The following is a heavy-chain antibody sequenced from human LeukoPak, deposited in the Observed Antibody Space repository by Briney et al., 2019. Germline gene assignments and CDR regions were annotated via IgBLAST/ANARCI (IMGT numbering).Heavy chain of an antibody. D-gene: IGHD3-9*01. V-gene: IGHV3-23*01. J-gene: IGHJ4*02. CDR2: ISNGGDSA. CDR3: AKHLPGYYTNDY. Sequence: PGGSLRLSCALSGFSFRSCAMSWVRQAPGRGLEWVATISNGGDSAFYLNSVEGRFTISRDNSKSTLCLQMNSLRAEDTAVYYCAKHLPGYYTNDYWGQGTLVTVSS. CDR1: GFSFRSCA.